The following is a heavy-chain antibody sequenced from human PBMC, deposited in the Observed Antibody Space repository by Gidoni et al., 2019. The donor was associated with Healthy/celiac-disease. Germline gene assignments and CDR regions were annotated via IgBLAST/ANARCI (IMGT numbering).Heavy chain of an antibody. Sequence: EVQLVESGGGLVKPGGSLRLSCAASGFTFSSYSMNWVRQAPGKGLEWVSSISSSSSYIYYADSVKGRFTISRDNAKNSLYLQMNSLRAEDTAVYYCAGSFDYGGNSFVAFDIWGQGTMVTVSS. CDR3: AGSFDYGGNSFVAFDI. D-gene: IGHD4-17*01. V-gene: IGHV3-21*01. CDR2: ISSSSSYI. CDR1: GFTFSSYS. J-gene: IGHJ3*02.